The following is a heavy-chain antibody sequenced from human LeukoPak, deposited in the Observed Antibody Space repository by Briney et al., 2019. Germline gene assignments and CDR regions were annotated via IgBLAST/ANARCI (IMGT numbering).Heavy chain of an antibody. D-gene: IGHD3-9*01. CDR1: GFTFSSYG. J-gene: IGHJ5*02. CDR3: ARGVDILTAQPWFDP. CDR2: ISTNGGST. Sequence: GGSLRLSCAASGFTFSSYGMHWVRQAPGKGLEYVSAISTNGGSTYYADSVKGRFTISRDNSKNTLYLQMNSLRAEDTAVYYCARGVDILTAQPWFDPWGQGTLVTVSS. V-gene: IGHV3-64*04.